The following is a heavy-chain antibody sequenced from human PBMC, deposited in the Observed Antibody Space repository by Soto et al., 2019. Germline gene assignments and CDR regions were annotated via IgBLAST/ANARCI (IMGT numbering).Heavy chain of an antibody. CDR2: IYPGDSDT. V-gene: IGHV5-51*01. Sequence: GQALNVPYTVSGCRFTRDWIGWVRQLPGKGLEWLGIIYPGDSDTRYSPSFQGQVTISADKSISTAYLQWSSLKASDTAMYYCARRSCGISGWSGGLRDYGMDVWGLGTTFTVS. CDR1: GCRFTRDW. D-gene: IGHD6-19*01. J-gene: IGHJ6*02. CDR3: ARRSCGISGWSGGLRDYGMDV.